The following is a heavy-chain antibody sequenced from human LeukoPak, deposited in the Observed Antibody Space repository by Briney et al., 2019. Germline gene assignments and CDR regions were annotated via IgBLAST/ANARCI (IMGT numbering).Heavy chain of an antibody. CDR2: IIPIFGTA. Sequence: SVKVSCKASGGTFSSYAISWVRQAPGQGLEWMGGIIPIFGTANYAQKFQGRVTITADKSTSTAYMELSSLRSEDTAVYYCARSGPDYYDSSGYYYPAEGPCYFDYWGQGTLVTVSS. CDR1: GGTFSSYA. J-gene: IGHJ4*02. CDR3: ARSGPDYYDSSGYYYPAEGPCYFDY. D-gene: IGHD3-22*01. V-gene: IGHV1-69*06.